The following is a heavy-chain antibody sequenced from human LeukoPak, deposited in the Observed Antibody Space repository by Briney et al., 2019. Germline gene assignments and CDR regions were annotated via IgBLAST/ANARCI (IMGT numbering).Heavy chain of an antibody. CDR1: GYSISSGYY. Sequence: SETLSLTCAVSGYSISSGYYWGWIRQPPGKGLEWIGSIYHSGSTYYNPSLKSRVTMSVDTSKNQFSLKLSSVTAADTAVYYCARLGYYYGSGSGHFDYWGQGTLVTVSS. J-gene: IGHJ4*02. CDR2: IYHSGST. V-gene: IGHV4-38-2*01. CDR3: ARLGYYYGSGSGHFDY. D-gene: IGHD3-10*01.